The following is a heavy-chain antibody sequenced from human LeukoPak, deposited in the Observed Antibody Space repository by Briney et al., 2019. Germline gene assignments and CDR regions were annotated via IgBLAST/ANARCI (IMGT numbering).Heavy chain of an antibody. V-gene: IGHV4-34*01. Sequence: SETLSLTCAVYGGSFSGYYWSWIRQPPGKGLEWIGEINHSGSTNYNPSLKSRVTISVDTSKNQFSLKLSSVTAADTAVYYCARGWYYDILTGYSPTFDYWSQGTLVTVSS. CDR3: ARGWYYDILTGYSPTFDY. CDR1: GGSFSGYY. J-gene: IGHJ4*02. CDR2: INHSGST. D-gene: IGHD3-9*01.